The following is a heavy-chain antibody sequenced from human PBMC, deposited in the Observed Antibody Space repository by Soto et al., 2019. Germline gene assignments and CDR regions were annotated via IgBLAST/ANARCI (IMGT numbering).Heavy chain of an antibody. D-gene: IGHD6-6*01. CDR2: IYYSGNT. J-gene: IGHJ3*02. V-gene: IGHV4-31*03. CDR3: ARVGISSSDAFDI. Sequence: TLSLTCTVSVGSISSGAYYWSWIRQHPGEALEWIGYIYYSGNTYYNPSLKSRVMISVDTSKNQFSLRLSSVTAADTAVYYCARVGISSSDAFDIWGHGTMVSVSS. CDR1: VGSISSGAYY.